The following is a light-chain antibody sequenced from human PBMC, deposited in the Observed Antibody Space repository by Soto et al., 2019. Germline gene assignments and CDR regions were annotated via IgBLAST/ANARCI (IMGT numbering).Light chain of an antibody. Sequence: EIVMTPSQATLSVSPGERAILSCRASQSVSSNLAWYQQTPGQAPRLLIYGASTRATGIPARFSGSGSGTEFTLTISSLQSEDFAVYYCQQYNNWHTFGQGTKV. CDR1: QSVSSN. CDR2: GAS. CDR3: QQYNNWHT. V-gene: IGKV3-15*01. J-gene: IGKJ1*01.